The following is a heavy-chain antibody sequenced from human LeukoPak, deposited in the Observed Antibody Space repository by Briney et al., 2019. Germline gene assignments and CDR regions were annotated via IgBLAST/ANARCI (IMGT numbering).Heavy chain of an antibody. V-gene: IGHV3-48*02. Sequence: PGGSLRLSCAASGFTFSSYDMNRVRQAPGKGLEWVSYISASGNAMYYANSVKGRFSISRDNAKNSLSLQVNSLRDEDTAVYFCARRFDSWGQGTLVTVSS. CDR3: ARRFDS. J-gene: IGHJ4*02. CDR1: GFTFSSYD. CDR2: ISASGNAM.